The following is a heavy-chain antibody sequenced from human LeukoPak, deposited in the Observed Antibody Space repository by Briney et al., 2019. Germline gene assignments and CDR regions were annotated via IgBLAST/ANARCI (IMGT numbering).Heavy chain of an antibody. CDR2: INPNSGGT. CDR1: GYTFTGYY. Sequence: GASVKVSCKASGYTFTGYYMHWVRQAPGQGLEWMGWINPNSGGTNYAQKFQGRVTMTRDTSISTAYMELSRLRSDDTAVYYCARAGYCSGGDCYVRSYRSRFDPWGQGTLVTVSS. D-gene: IGHD2-15*01. J-gene: IGHJ5*02. CDR3: ARAGYCSGGDCYVRSYRSRFDP. V-gene: IGHV1-2*02.